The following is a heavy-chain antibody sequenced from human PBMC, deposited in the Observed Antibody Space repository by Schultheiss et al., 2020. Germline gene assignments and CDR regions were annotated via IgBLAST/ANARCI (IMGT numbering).Heavy chain of an antibody. CDR3: ARDRGLWLGPGDYYFDY. V-gene: IGHV3-33*01. Sequence: GGSLRLSCAASGFTFSSYGMHWVRQAPGKGLEWVAVIWYDGSNKYYADSVKARFTISRDNSKNTLYLQMNSLRAEDTAVYYCARDRGLWLGPGDYYFDYWGQGTLVTVSS. D-gene: IGHD6-19*01. CDR2: IWYDGSNK. J-gene: IGHJ4*02. CDR1: GFTFSSYG.